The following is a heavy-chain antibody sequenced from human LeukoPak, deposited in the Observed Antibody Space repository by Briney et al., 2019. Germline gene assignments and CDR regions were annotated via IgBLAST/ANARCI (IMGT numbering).Heavy chain of an antibody. V-gene: IGHV3-66*02. J-gene: IGHJ4*02. CDR1: GFTVSSNY. Sequence: GGSLRLSCAASGFTVSSNYMSWVRQAPGKGLEWVSVIYSGGSTYYADSVKGRFTISRDNSKNTLYLQMNSLRAEDTAVYYCARDWQQLAFDYWGQGTLVTVSS. D-gene: IGHD6-13*01. CDR2: IYSGGST. CDR3: ARDWQQLAFDY.